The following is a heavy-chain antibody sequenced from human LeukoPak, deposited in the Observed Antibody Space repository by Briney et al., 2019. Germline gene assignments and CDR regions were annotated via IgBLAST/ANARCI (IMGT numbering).Heavy chain of an antibody. Sequence: SETLSLTCTVSGGSISSYYWSWIRQPPGKGLEWIGYIYYSGSTNYNPSLKSRVTISVDTSKNQFSLKLSSVTAADTAVYYCAREGAAAGIWSSGWFDPWGQGTLVTVSS. D-gene: IGHD6-13*01. CDR2: IYYSGST. CDR1: GGSISSYY. V-gene: IGHV4-59*01. J-gene: IGHJ5*02. CDR3: AREGAAAGIWSSGWFDP.